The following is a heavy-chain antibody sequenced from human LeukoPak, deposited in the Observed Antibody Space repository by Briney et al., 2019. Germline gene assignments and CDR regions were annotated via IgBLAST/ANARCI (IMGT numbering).Heavy chain of an antibody. D-gene: IGHD3-22*01. V-gene: IGHV4-34*01. CDR3: ARGRQTYYYDSSGNGPFDY. CDR2: INHSGST. CDR1: GGSFSGYY. Sequence: SETLSLTCAVYGGSFSGYYWSWIRQPPGKGLEWIGEINHSGSTNYNPSLKSRVTISVDTSKNQFSLKLSSVTTADTAVYYCARGRQTYYYDSSGNGPFDYWGQGPWSPSPQ. J-gene: IGHJ4*02.